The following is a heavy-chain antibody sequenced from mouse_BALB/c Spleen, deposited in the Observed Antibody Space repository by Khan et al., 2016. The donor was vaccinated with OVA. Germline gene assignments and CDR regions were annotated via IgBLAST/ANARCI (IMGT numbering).Heavy chain of an antibody. CDR3: ARDGARYNYAMDY. J-gene: IGHJ4*01. Sequence: EVELVESGPGLVKPSQSLSLTCTVTGYSITSDYAWNWIRQFPGNQLECMGYIRYSGSTTYNPAFKSRISITRDTSKNQFFLQLNSVTTEDAATYYCARDGARYNYAMDYWGQGTSVTVSS. D-gene: IGHD1-1*02. V-gene: IGHV3-2*02. CDR1: GYSITSDYA. CDR2: IRYSGST.